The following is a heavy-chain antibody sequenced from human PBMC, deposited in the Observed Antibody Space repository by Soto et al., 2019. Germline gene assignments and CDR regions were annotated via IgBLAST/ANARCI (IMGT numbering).Heavy chain of an antibody. CDR1: GFTFSSYA. Sequence: GGSLRLSCAASGFTFSSYAMHWVRQAPGKGLEWVAVISYDGSNKYYADSVKGRFTISRDNSKNTLYLQMISLSAEDTAVYYCAREFVWIDYWGQGTLVTVSS. V-gene: IGHV3-30*04. D-gene: IGHD2-21*01. CDR3: AREFVWIDY. J-gene: IGHJ4*02. CDR2: ISYDGSNK.